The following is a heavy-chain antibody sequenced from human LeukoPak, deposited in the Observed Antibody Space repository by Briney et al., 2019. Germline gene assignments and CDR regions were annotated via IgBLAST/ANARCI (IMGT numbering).Heavy chain of an antibody. CDR1: GFTFSNYW. CDR3: ARAPVEWALLLDY. V-gene: IGHV3-7*01. J-gene: IGHJ4*02. Sequence: GGSLRLSCAASGFTFSNYWMGWVRQAPGKRLEWVANMNRDGSEKYYADSAKGRFSVSRDNARNSVYLQMASMRVEDTAVYYCARAPVEWALLLDYSGQGTLVTVSP. D-gene: IGHD1-26*01. CDR2: MNRDGSEK.